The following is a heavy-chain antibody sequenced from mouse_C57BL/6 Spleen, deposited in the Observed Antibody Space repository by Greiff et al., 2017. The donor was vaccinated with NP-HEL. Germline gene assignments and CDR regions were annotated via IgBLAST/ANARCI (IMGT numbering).Heavy chain of an antibody. CDR1: GYTFTDYN. CDR3: ARGDYGSSYYFDY. Sequence: VHVKQSGPELVKPGASVKMSCKASGYTFTDYNMHWVKQSHGKSLEWIGYINPNNGGTSYNQKFKGKATLTVNKSSSTAYMELRSLTSEDSAVYYCARGDYGSSYYFDYWGQGTTLTVSS. J-gene: IGHJ2*01. D-gene: IGHD1-1*01. V-gene: IGHV1-22*01. CDR2: INPNNGGT.